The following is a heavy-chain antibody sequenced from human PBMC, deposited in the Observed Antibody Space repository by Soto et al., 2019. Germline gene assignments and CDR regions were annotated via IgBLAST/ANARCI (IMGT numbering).Heavy chain of an antibody. V-gene: IGHV3-33*01. D-gene: IGHD6-19*01. CDR1: AFNFSSYV. J-gene: IGHJ4*02. Sequence: QVQLVESGGGVVQPGRSLRLSCAASAFNFSSYVMHWVRQAPGKGLEWVAVIWYDGGNKYYANSVKGRFTISRDNSKNTLYLQMNRLRAEDTAVYYCARDGQWLPRDGLRSSYYFDYWGQGTLVTVSS. CDR3: ARDGQWLPRDGLRSSYYFDY. CDR2: IWYDGGNK.